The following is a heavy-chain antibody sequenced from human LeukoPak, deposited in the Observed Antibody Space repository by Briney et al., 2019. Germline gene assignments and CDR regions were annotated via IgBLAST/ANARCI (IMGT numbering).Heavy chain of an antibody. CDR3: ARGHERKYCGGDCYSVNAFDI. CDR1: GFTFSDYY. D-gene: IGHD2-21*02. V-gene: IGHV3-66*01. CDR2: IYSGGST. Sequence: GGSLRLSCAASGFTFSDYYVSWVRQAPGKGLEWVSVIYSGGSTYYADSVKGRFTISRDNSKNTLYLQMNSLRAEDTAVYYCARGHERKYCGGDCYSVNAFDIWGQGTMVTVSS. J-gene: IGHJ3*02.